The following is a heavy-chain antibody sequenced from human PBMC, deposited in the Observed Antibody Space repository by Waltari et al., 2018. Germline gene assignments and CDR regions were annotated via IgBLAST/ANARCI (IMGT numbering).Heavy chain of an antibody. CDR1: GYPFNNYG. CDR3: AKAGGIYNYPLDP. D-gene: IGHD1-26*01. J-gene: IGHJ5*02. Sequence: QVEESGGGVVQPGGSLRLSCVASGYPFNNYGMHWVRQAPGKGWGWLEVISSDGSGKYYADSVKGRFTMSRDNSKNMVYLQMNSLRPEDTAVYYCAKAGGIYNYPLDPWGQGTLVTVSS. CDR2: ISSDGSGK. V-gene: IGHV3-30*18.